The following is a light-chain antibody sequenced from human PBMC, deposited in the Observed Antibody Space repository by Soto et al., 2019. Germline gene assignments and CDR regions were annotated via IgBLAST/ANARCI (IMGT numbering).Light chain of an antibody. V-gene: IGKV3-20*01. CDR2: GAS. J-gene: IGKJ1*01. CDR1: RSLTSN. Sequence: DIVMTQSPATLSVAPVGIATLSCRASRSLTSNLAWYQQKPGQAPMLVIYGASSRATGIPDRFSGSGSGTDFTLPISRLDPEDFAVYSCQQYGSFGQGTKVDIK. CDR3: QQYGS.